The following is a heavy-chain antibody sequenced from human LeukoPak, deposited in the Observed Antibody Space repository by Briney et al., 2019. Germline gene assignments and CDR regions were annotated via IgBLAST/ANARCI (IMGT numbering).Heavy chain of an antibody. V-gene: IGHV3-30*04. CDR3: AREELWLGELLPKEHHDAFGS. D-gene: IGHD3-10*01. J-gene: IGHJ3*02. Sequence: GGSLRLSCAASGLTFSSYAMHWVRQAPGKWLEWVSGISYGGSNKYYADSVKGRFTISRDNSKNTLSLQMNSLRAEDTAVYYFAREELWLGELLPKEHHDAFGSWGQRTMVTVSS. CDR2: ISYGGSNK. CDR1: GLTFSSYA.